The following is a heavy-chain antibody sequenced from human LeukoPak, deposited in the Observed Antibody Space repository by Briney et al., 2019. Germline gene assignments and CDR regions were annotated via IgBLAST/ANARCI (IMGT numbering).Heavy chain of an antibody. V-gene: IGHV3-66*01. CDR2: IYSGGST. D-gene: IGHD1-26*01. CDR1: EFTVSSNY. J-gene: IGHJ4*02. CDR3: AREQVGATNFFDY. Sequence: GGSLRLSCAASEFTVSSNYMSWVRQAPGKGLEWVSVIYSGGSTYYADSVKGRFTISRDNSKNTLYLQMNSLRAEDTAVYYCAREQVGATNFFDYWGQGTLVTVSS.